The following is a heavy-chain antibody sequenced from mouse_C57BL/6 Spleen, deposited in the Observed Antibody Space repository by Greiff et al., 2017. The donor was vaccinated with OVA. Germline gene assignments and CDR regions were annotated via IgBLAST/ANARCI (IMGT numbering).Heavy chain of an antibody. CDR3: ATGGNYEAYAMDY. CDR1: GFNIKNTY. J-gene: IGHJ4*01. D-gene: IGHD2-1*01. CDR2: IDPANGNT. V-gene: IGHV14-3*01. Sequence: VQLKESVAELVRPGASVKLSCTASGFNIKNTYMHWVKQRPEQGLEWIGRIDPANGNTKYAPKFQGKATITADTSSNTAYLQLSSLTSEDTAIYYCATGGNYEAYAMDYWGQGTSVTVSS.